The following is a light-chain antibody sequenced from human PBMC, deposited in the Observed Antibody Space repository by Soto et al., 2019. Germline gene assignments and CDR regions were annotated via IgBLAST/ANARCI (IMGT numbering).Light chain of an antibody. V-gene: IGLV2-14*01. CDR3: SSYTSSSTPDV. CDR2: EVS. J-gene: IGLJ1*01. CDR1: SSDVGGYNY. Sequence: QSALTQPASVSGSPGQSITISCTGTSSDVGGYNYVSWYQQHPGKAPKLMIYEVSNRPSGVSNRFSGSESGNTASLTISGLQAEDEADYYCSSYTSSSTPDVFGTGTKLTVL.